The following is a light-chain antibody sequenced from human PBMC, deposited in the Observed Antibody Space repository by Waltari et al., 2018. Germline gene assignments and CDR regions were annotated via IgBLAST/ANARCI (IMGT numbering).Light chain of an antibody. CDR2: WAS. CDR1: QSILYNSNAKNY. V-gene: IGKV4-1*01. CDR3: QQYYSRRT. J-gene: IGKJ1*01. Sequence: IVMTQSPDSLAVSLGERATINCKSSQSILYNSNAKNYLAGYQQKPGQPPKLLIYWASTRESGVRDRFSGSGSGTDFTRTISSLQAEDVAVYYCQQYYSRRTFGQGTKVEI.